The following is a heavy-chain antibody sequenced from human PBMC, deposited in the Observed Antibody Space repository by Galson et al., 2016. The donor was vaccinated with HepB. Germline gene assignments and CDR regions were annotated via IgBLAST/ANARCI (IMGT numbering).Heavy chain of an antibody. CDR3: ARARGYSGSDGSYRDYYHGMDV. CDR2: IYYSGST. J-gene: IGHJ6*02. D-gene: IGHD3-22*01. V-gene: IGHV4-59*01. CDR1: GDSISSYY. Sequence: SETLSLTCTVSGDSISSYYWSWIRQPPGKGLQWIGYIYYSGSTIYNPSLESRVTISVDTSKNRFSLKLTSVTAADTAVYSRARARGYSGSDGSYRDYYHGMDVWGQGTTVTVSS.